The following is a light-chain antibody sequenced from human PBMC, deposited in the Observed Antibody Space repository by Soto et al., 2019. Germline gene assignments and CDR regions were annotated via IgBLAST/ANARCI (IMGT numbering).Light chain of an antibody. CDR1: QSVSSSY. CDR3: QQYNNWSQVT. Sequence: EIVLTQSPGTLSLSPGERATLSCRASQSVSSSYLAWYQQQPGQAPRLLIDGASSRATGIPDRFSGSRSGTEFTLTISSLQSEDFAVYYCQQYNNWSQVTFGQGTRLE. V-gene: IGKV3-20*01. J-gene: IGKJ5*01. CDR2: GAS.